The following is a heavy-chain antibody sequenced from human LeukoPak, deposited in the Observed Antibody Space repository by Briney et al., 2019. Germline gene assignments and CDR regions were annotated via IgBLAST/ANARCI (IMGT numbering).Heavy chain of an antibody. CDR3: ASNSITIFGVELYYYYMDV. CDR1: GGTFSSYA. Sequence: ASVEVSCKASGGTFSSYAISWVRQAPGQGLEWMGGIIPIFGTANYAQKFQGRVTITTDESTSTAYMELSSLRSEDTAVYYCASNSITIFGVELYYYYMDVWGKGTTVTVSS. D-gene: IGHD3-3*01. V-gene: IGHV1-69*05. J-gene: IGHJ6*03. CDR2: IIPIFGTA.